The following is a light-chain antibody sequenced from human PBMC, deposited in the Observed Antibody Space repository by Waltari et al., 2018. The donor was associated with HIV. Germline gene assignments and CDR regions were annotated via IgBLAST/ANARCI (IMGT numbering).Light chain of an antibody. CDR1: PGISSY. V-gene: IGKV1-9*01. CDR2: AAS. Sequence: DIPLTQSPSFLSASVGDRVTITGRASPGISSYFSWYQQKPGKAPKIMIYAASTLQSGVPSRFSGSGSGTEFTLTISSLQPEDFATYDCQQLNSYPLTFGPGTKVDIK. J-gene: IGKJ3*01. CDR3: QQLNSYPLT.